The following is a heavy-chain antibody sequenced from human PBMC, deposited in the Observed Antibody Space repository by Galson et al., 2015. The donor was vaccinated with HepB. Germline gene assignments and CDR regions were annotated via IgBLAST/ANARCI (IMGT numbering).Heavy chain of an antibody. J-gene: IGHJ3*01. V-gene: IGHV3-30*18. CDR1: GFTFSSYV. CDR2: MSHDGGYI. CDR3: AKEDDGFDS. Sequence: SLRLSCAASGFTFSSYVMNWVRQAPGKGLEWVAVMSHDGGYIHYADSVKGRFTISRENSKNILYLQMNSLGAEDTAVYYCAKEDDGFDSWGQGTMVTVSS.